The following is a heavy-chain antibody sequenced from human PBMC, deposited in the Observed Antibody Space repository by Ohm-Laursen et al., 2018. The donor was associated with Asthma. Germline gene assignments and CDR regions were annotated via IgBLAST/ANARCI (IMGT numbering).Heavy chain of an antibody. Sequence: SLRLSCSASGFTFGSDYMTWVRQAPGKGLEWVSAIYSGGTTYYADSVRGRFTISRDNAKSTLYLLLNRLRGEDTAVYYCARAQEASGLYNSYFDYWGQGTLVTVSS. CDR1: GFTFGSDY. CDR2: IYSGGTT. D-gene: IGHD3-3*01. CDR3: ARAQEASGLYNSYFDY. V-gene: IGHV3-53*01. J-gene: IGHJ4*02.